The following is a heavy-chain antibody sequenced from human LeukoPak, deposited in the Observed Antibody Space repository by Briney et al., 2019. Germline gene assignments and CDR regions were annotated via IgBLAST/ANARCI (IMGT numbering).Heavy chain of an antibody. CDR2: IYYSGST. Sequence: SETLSLTCTVSGGSISGSNYYWGWIRQPPGKGLEWIGYIYYSGSTNYNPSLKSRVTISVDTSKNQFSLKLSSVTAADTAVYYCARDAGEGFDYWGQGTLVTVSS. CDR1: GGSISGSNYY. J-gene: IGHJ4*02. CDR3: ARDAGEGFDY. V-gene: IGHV4-61*01.